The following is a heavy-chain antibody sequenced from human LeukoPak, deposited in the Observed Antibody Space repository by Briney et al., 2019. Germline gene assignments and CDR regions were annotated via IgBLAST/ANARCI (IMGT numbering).Heavy chain of an antibody. CDR1: GGSISSGDYY. J-gene: IGHJ4*02. D-gene: IGHD2/OR15-2a*01. V-gene: IGHV4-30-4*01. CDR3: ARVLWSQYYFDY. Sequence: SETLSLTCTVSGGSISSGDYYWSWIRQPPGKGLEWIGYIYYSGSTYYNPSLKSRVTISVDTSKNQFSLKLSSVTAADTAVYYCARVLWSQYYFDYWGQGTLVTVSS. CDR2: IYYSGST.